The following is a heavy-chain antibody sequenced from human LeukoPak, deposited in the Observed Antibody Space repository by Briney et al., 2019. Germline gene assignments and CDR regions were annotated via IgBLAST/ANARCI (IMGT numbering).Heavy chain of an antibody. Sequence: PGGSLRLSCAASGFTFSSYSMNWVRQAPGKGLEWVSSISGSSSYIYYADSVKGRFTISRDNAKNSLYLQMNSLRAEDTAVYYCARAHLTMVRGELYCGMDVWGQGTTVTVSS. CDR3: ARAHLTMVRGELYCGMDV. V-gene: IGHV3-21*01. J-gene: IGHJ6*02. CDR1: GFTFSSYS. D-gene: IGHD3-10*01. CDR2: ISGSSSYI.